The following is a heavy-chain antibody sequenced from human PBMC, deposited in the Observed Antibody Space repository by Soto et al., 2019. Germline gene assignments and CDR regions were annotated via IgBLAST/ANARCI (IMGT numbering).Heavy chain of an antibody. CDR3: ARTIPDSGHGRFFDG. J-gene: IGHJ4*02. CDR1: GDSISNSY. Sequence: KTSETLSLTCTVSGDSISNSYWSWIRQPPGKGLEWIGYIHYSGSTNYNPSHKSRVTISVDTSNNEFSLNLSSVTAADTAVYYCARTIPDSGHGRFFDGWGQGTLVTVSS. CDR2: IHYSGST. D-gene: IGHD2-15*01. V-gene: IGHV4-59*01.